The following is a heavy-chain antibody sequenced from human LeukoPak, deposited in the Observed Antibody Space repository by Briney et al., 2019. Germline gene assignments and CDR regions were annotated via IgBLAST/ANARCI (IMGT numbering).Heavy chain of an antibody. Sequence: ASVKVSCKASGYTFTSYYMHWVRQAPGQGLEWMGIINPSGGSTSYAQKFQGRVTMTRNTSISTAYMELSSLRSEDTAVYYCARASLDVDTAMVYYYYGMDVWGQGTTVTVSS. V-gene: IGHV1-46*01. CDR1: GYTFTSYY. D-gene: IGHD5-18*01. J-gene: IGHJ6*02. CDR2: INPSGGST. CDR3: ARASLDVDTAMVYYYYGMDV.